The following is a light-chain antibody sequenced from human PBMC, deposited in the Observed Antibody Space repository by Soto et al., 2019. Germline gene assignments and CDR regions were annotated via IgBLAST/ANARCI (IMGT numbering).Light chain of an antibody. Sequence: QSVLTQPPSASGTPVQRVTSSCSGSSSNIGSNYVYWYQQLPGTAPKLLIYRNNQRPSGVPDRFSGSKSGTSASLAISGLRSEDEADYSCAAWDESLSGQVFGTG. CDR2: RNN. CDR1: SSNIGSNY. V-gene: IGLV1-47*01. CDR3: AAWDESLSGQV. J-gene: IGLJ1*01.